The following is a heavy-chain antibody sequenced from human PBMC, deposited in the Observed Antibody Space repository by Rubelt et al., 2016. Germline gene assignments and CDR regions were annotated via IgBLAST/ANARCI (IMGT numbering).Heavy chain of an antibody. Sequence: QVQLQESGPGLVKPSETLSLTCTVSGGSISSYYWSWIRRPPRKGLEWLGYIFYSGSTNYDPSLKSRVTLSVDTSKHQFSLKLSSVTAADTAVYYCARSAWIPHYFDYWGQGTLVTVSS. CDR1: GGSISSYY. J-gene: IGHJ4*02. V-gene: IGHV4-59*01. CDR2: IFYSGST. D-gene: IGHD5-12*01. CDR3: ARSAWIPHYFDY.